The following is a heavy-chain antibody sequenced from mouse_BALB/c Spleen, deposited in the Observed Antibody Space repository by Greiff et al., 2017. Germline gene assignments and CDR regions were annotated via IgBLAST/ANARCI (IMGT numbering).Heavy chain of an antibody. CDR2: ISSGGST. CDR3: ARGDGYPYWYFDV. D-gene: IGHD2-3*01. J-gene: IGHJ1*01. V-gene: IGHV5-6-5*01. Sequence: EVKLVESGGGLVKPGGSLKLSCAASGFTFSSYAMSWVRQTPEKRLEWVASISSGGSTYYPDSVKGRFTISRDNARNILYLQMSSLRSEDTAMYYYARGDGYPYWYFDVGGAGTTVTVSS. CDR1: GFTFSSYA.